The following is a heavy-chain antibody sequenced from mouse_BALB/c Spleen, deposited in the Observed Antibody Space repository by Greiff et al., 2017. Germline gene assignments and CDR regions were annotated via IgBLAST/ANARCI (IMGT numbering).Heavy chain of an antibody. J-gene: IGHJ3*01. CDR1: GFTFSSFG. D-gene: IGHD2-4*01. V-gene: IGHV5-17*02. CDR2: ISSGSSTI. Sequence: EVKLVESGGGLVQPGGSRKLSCAASGFTFSSFGMHWVRQAPEKGLEWVAYISSGSSTIYYADTVKGRFTISRDNPKNTLFLQMTSLRSEDTAMYYCAKYGYDYDEVAYWGQGTLVTVSA. CDR3: AKYGYDYDEVAY.